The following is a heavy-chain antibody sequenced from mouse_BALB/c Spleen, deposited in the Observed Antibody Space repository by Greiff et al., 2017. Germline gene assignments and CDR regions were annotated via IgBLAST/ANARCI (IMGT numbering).Heavy chain of an antibody. CDR1: GFNIKDYY. CDR3: NYYYGSSSYYFDY. D-gene: IGHD1-1*01. J-gene: IGHJ2*01. Sequence: EVQLQQSGAELVRSGASVKLSCTASGFNIKDYYMHWVKQRPEQGLEWIGWIDPENGDTEYAPKFQGKATMTADTSSNTAYLQLSSLTSEDTAVYYCNYYYGSSSYYFDYWGQGTTLTVSS. CDR2: IDPENGDT. V-gene: IGHV14-4*02.